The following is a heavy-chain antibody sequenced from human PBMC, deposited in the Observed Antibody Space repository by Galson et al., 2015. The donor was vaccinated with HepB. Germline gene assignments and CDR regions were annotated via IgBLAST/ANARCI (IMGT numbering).Heavy chain of an antibody. D-gene: IGHD5-24*01. CDR2: ISSNGGST. CDR3: VKSAGYKLYYYGMDV. V-gene: IGHV3-64D*06. J-gene: IGHJ6*02. Sequence: SLRLSCAASGFTFSSYAMHWVRQAPGKGLEYVSAISSNGGSTYYADSVKGRFTISRDNSKNTLYLQMSSLRAEDTAVYYCVKSAGYKLYYYGMDVWGQGTTVTVSS. CDR1: GFTFSSYA.